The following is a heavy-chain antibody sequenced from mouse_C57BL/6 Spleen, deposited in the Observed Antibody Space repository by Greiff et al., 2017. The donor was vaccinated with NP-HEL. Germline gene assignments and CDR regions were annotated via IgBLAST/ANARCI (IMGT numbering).Heavy chain of an antibody. J-gene: IGHJ1*03. CDR1: GFNIKDYY. Sequence: VHVKQSGAELVRPGASVKLSCTASGFNIKDYYMHWVKQRPEQGLEWIGRIDPEDGDTEYAPKFQGKATMTADTSSNTAYLQLSSLTSEDTAVYYCTSYGNYGGWYFDVWGTGTTVTVSS. D-gene: IGHD2-1*01. CDR3: TSYGNYGGWYFDV. CDR2: IDPEDGDT. V-gene: IGHV14-1*01.